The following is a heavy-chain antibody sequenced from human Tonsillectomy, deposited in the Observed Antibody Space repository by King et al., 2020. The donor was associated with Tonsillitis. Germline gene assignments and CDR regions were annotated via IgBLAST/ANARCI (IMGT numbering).Heavy chain of an antibody. J-gene: IGHJ4*02. CDR1: GFTFSSYW. D-gene: IGHD1-26*01. CDR2: IKQDGSEK. CDR3: AREYEWEPSDY. Sequence: EVQLVESGGGLVQPGGSLRLSCAASGFTFSSYWMSWVRQAPGKGLEWVAHIKQDGSEKYYVDSVKGRFTLSRDNAKNSLYLQMNSLRAEDTAVYYCAREYEWEPSDYWGQGTLVTVSS. V-gene: IGHV3-7*01.